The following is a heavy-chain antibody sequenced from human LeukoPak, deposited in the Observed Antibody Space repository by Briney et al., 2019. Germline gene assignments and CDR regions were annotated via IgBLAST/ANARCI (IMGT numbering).Heavy chain of an antibody. V-gene: IGHV3-30*18. CDR1: GFTFSSYG. D-gene: IGHD5-12*01. CDR3: AKVHSGYDYHPADY. CDR2: ISYDGSNK. Sequence: GGSLRLSCAAPGFTFSSYGMHWVRQAPGKGLEWVAVISYDGSNKYYADSVKGRFTISRDNSKNTLYLQMNSLRAEDTAVYYCAKVHSGYDYHPADYWGQGTLVTVSS. J-gene: IGHJ4*02.